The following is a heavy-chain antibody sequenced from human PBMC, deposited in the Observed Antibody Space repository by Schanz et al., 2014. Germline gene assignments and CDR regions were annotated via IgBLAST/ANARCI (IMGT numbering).Heavy chain of an antibody. CDR2: INQSGDT. D-gene: IGHD2-2*01. J-gene: IGHJ4*02. CDR1: GGSFSGYY. Sequence: QVQLQQWGAGLLKPSETLSLTCAVSGGSFSGYYWSWIRQPPDTGLEWIGEINQSGDTNYNPSLKIRVPISVDTSHNQFSLKLRSVTAADTAVYYCARLYCSTPGCYVSPNGFAKDYWGQGTLVTVSS. CDR3: ARLYCSTPGCYVSPNGFAKDY. V-gene: IGHV4-34*01.